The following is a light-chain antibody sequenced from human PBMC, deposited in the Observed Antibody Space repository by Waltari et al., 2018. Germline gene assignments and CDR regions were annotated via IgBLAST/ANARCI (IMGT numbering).Light chain of an antibody. V-gene: IGKV3-20*01. CDR3: QQYGRSPLT. Sequence: EIVLTQSPGTLSLSPGERASLSCRASQSVDGSYLAWYQQKPGQAPRLLIYGASSRATGIPDRFSCSGSGTDFTLTMSRLEPEDFAVYYCQQYGRSPLTFGGGTKVEMK. CDR1: QSVDGSY. CDR2: GAS. J-gene: IGKJ4*01.